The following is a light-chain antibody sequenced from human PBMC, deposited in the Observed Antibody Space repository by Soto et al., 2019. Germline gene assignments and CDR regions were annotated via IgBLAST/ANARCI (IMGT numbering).Light chain of an antibody. V-gene: IGLV1-36*01. CDR3: VVWDDTLNGWV. CDR2: SDD. CDR1: SSNIGTYG. J-gene: IGLJ3*02. Sequence: QSVLTQPPSASGTPGQRVTISCSGSSSNIGTYGVNWYQQLPGKAPKLLIYSDDLVPSGISDRFSGSKSGTSASLAISGLQSEDEADYYCVVWDDTLNGWVFGGGTKLTVL.